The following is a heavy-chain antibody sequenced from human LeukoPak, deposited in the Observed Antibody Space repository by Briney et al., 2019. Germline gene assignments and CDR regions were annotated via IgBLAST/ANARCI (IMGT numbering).Heavy chain of an antibody. V-gene: IGHV3-23*01. D-gene: IGHD6-19*01. CDR2: ISGSGGST. CDR3: AKEWDSSGWYNDFDY. CDR1: GFTFSSYA. Sequence: GGSLRLSCAASGFTFSSYAMSWVRQAPGKGLEWVSSISGSGGSTYYADSVKGRFTISRDNSKNTLYLQMNSLRAEDTAVYYCAKEWDSSGWYNDFDYWGQGTLVTVSS. J-gene: IGHJ4*02.